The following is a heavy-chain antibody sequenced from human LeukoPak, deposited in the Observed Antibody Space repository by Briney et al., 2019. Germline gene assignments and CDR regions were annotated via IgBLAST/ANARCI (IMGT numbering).Heavy chain of an antibody. CDR3: ARVGSYSSGWFRVAFDI. D-gene: IGHD6-19*01. Sequence: SETLSLTCAVYGGSFSGYYWSWIRQPPGKGLEWIGEINHSGSTNYNPSLKSRVTISVDTSKNQFSLKLSSVTAADTAVYYCARVGSYSSGWFRVAFDIWGQGTMVTVSS. CDR2: INHSGST. V-gene: IGHV4-34*01. CDR1: GGSFSGYY. J-gene: IGHJ3*02.